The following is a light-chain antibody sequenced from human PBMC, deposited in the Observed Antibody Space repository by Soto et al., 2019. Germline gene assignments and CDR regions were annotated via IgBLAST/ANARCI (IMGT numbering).Light chain of an antibody. V-gene: IGKV3-20*01. CDR3: RQYGSSPSYT. CDR2: GAS. Sequence: EIVLTQSPGTLSLSPGERATLSCRASQSASSSSYLAWNQQKPGQAPRLLIYGASSRATGIPDRFSGSGSATDFTLTISRLEPEDFAVYYCRQYGSSPSYTFGQGTKLEIK. J-gene: IGKJ2*01. CDR1: QSASSSSY.